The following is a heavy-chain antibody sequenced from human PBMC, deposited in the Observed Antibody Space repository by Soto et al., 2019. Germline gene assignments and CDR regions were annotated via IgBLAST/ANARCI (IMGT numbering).Heavy chain of an antibody. J-gene: IGHJ5*02. CDR1: GGSISSGGYY. D-gene: IGHD2-15*01. V-gene: IGHV4-31*03. Sequence: QVQLQESGPGLVKPSQTLSLTCTVSGGSISSGGYYWSWIRQHPGKGLEWIGYIYYSGSTYYKPYPKRRVTISVDTSENQFSLKLRSVTASDTDVYYCARVWCLNRFDLWGQGTLVTVCS. CDR3: ARVWCLNRFDL. CDR2: IYYSGST.